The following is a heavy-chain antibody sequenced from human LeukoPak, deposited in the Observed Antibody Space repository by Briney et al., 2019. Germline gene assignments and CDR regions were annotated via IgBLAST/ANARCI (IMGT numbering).Heavy chain of an antibody. CDR2: ISGDGGST. V-gene: IGHV3-43*02. CDR1: GFTFDDYA. J-gene: IGHJ4*02. Sequence: PGGSLRLSCAASGFTFDDYAMHWVRQAPGKGLEWLSLISGDGGSTYYADSVKGRFTISRDNSKKSLYLQMNSLRIEDTALYYCAKDHPEDYWGPGTLVTVSS. CDR3: AKDHPEDY.